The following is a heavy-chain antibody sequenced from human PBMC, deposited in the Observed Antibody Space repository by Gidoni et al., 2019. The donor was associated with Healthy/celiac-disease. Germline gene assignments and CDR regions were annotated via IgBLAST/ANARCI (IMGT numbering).Heavy chain of an antibody. CDR1: GGSISSSSYY. J-gene: IGHJ4*02. CDR2: IYYSGST. V-gene: IGHV4-39*01. D-gene: IGHD3-22*01. CDR3: ARRMYYYDSSGYREIDY. Sequence: QLQLQESGPGLVKPSETLSLTCTVSGGSISSSSYYWGWIRQPPGKGLEWIGSIYYSGSTYYNPSLKSRVTLSVDTSKNQFSLKLSSVTAADTAVYYCARRMYYYDSSGYREIDYWGQGTLVTVSS.